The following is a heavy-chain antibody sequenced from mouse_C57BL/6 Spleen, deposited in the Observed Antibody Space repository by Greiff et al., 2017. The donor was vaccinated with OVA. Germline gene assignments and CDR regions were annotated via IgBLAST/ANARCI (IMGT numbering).Heavy chain of an antibody. V-gene: IGHV1-76*01. Sequence: QVQLQQSGAELVRPGASVKLSCKASGYTFTDYYINWVKQRPGQGLEWIARIYPGSGNTYYNEKFKGKATLTAEKSSRTAYMQLSSLTSEDSAVYFCARGGYWGQGTTLTVSS. CDR2: IYPGSGNT. CDR1: GYTFTDYY. J-gene: IGHJ2*01. CDR3: ARGGY.